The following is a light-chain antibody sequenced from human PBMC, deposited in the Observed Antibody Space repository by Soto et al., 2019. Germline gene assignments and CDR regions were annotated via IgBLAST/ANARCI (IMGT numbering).Light chain of an antibody. V-gene: IGKV3-15*01. CDR1: QSINSN. J-gene: IGKJ5*01. CDR3: QLYNTWPIT. CDR2: GAS. Sequence: EIVMTQSPATLSVSPGHRATLSCRASQSINSNLAWYQQKPGRPPRLLIYGASTRATGVPARFSGSGSGTEYTLTISSLQSEDFAVYYCQLYNTWPITFGQGTRLEIK.